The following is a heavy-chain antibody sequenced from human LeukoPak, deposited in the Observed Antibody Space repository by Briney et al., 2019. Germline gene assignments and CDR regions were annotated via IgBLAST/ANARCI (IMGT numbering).Heavy chain of an antibody. CDR3: ARATAGTGYFFDY. V-gene: IGHV4-59*07. CDR2: MFHTGST. CDR1: GDSIRNYY. D-gene: IGHD6-13*01. J-gene: IGHJ4*02. Sequence: PSDTLSLTRTVSGDSIRNYYWTWIRQPPGKGLEWIAYMFHTGSTNHNPSLRSRVTMSVDMSKNQFSLKLSSVTAADTAIYYCARATAGTGYFFDYWGQGALVTVSS.